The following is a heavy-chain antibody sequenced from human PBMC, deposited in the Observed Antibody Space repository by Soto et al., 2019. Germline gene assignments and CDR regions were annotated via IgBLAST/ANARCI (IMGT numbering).Heavy chain of an antibody. CDR2: INSDGSST. CDR1: GFSFSSYW. CDR3: AGGKYSYEDS. V-gene: IGHV3-74*01. Sequence: GGSLRLSCAVSGFSFSSYWMHWVRQAPGKGLVWVSRINSDGSSTSYTDSVKGRFTISRDNAKNTLYLQMNSLRAEDTAVYYCAGGKYSYEDSWGQGTLVTVSS. D-gene: IGHD5-18*01. J-gene: IGHJ5*01.